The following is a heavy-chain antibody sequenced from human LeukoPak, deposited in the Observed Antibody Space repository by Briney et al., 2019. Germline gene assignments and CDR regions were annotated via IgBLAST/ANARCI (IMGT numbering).Heavy chain of an antibody. V-gene: IGHV3-23*01. CDR3: ASPYCSGGSCYNYAFDI. CDR2: ISGSGGST. CDR1: GFTFSSYA. J-gene: IGHJ3*02. Sequence: GGSLRLSCAASGFTFSSYAMSWVRQAPGKGLEWVSAISGSGGSTYYADSVKGRFTISRDNAKNSLYLQMNSLRAEDTAVYYCASPYCSGGSCYNYAFDIWGQGTMVTVSS. D-gene: IGHD2-15*01.